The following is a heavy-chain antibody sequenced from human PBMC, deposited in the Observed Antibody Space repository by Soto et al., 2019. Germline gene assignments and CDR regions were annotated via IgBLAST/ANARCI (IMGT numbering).Heavy chain of an antibody. J-gene: IGHJ4*02. CDR3: ARHIHNQGFEYYFES. CDR1: GGSITSSGSA. CDR2: IDYSGNI. D-gene: IGHD1-20*01. Sequence: QLQLQESGPGLVKPSETLSLTCNASGGSITSSGSAWGWIRQSPVKGLEWIGTIDYSGNIYYIPSLKSRLTISVATSKNQISLKLSSVTAADTAVYYCARHIHNQGFEYYFESWGQGTLVTVSS. V-gene: IGHV4-39*01.